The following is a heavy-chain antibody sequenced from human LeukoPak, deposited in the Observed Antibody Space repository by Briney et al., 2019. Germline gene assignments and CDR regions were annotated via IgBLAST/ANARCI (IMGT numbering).Heavy chain of an antibody. D-gene: IGHD6-13*01. V-gene: IGHV3-66*01. CDR3: ARGVAAAGTTLNY. Sequence: HPGGSLRLSCAASGFTVSSSYMTWVRQAPGKGLEWVSVIYSGGTTYYADSVKGRFTISRDNSKNTLYLQMNSLRAEDTAVYYCARGVAAAGTTLNYWGQGTLVTVFS. CDR2: IYSGGTT. CDR1: GFTVSSSY. J-gene: IGHJ4*02.